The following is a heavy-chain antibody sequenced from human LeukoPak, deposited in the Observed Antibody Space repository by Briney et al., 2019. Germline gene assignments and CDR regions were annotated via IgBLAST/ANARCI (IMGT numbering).Heavy chain of an antibody. CDR3: ARRVVVVTANDKSDAFDM. V-gene: IGHV4-59*01. D-gene: IGHD2-15*01. J-gene: IGHJ3*02. Sequence: SETLSLTCTVSGGSISTYYWNWIQQPPGEGLEWIGYIYYTGSTKSNPSLKSRVTISLDTSKNQFSLNLSSVTAADTAVYYCARRVVVVTANDKSDAFDMWGQGTVVTVSS. CDR1: GGSISTYY. CDR2: IYYTGST.